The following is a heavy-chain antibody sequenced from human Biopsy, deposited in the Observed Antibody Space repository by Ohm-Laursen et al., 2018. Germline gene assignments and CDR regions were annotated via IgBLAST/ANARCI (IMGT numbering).Heavy chain of an antibody. CDR1: GFSFSDSS. J-gene: IGHJ3*01. V-gene: IGHV3-73*01. D-gene: IGHD2-15*01. CDR3: TRLPCDTPDGFDF. CDR2: IRSSANNYAT. Sequence: SLRLSCTASGFSFSDSSIHWVRQASGKRLEWVGRIRSSANNYATEYIASVKGRFTISRNDSNNTAYLQMNSLKTEDTAVYFCTRLPCDTPDGFDFWGRGTMVTVSS.